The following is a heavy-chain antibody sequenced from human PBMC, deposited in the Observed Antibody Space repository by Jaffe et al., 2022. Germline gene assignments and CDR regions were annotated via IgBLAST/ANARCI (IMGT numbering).Heavy chain of an antibody. J-gene: IGHJ3*02. D-gene: IGHD4-17*01. CDR1: VSSVRSDFY. CDR3: ARIRVTTRGHYGDSFDI. Sequence: QVQLQESGPGLVKPSESLSLTCAVYVSSVRSDFYWGWLRQSPGKGLEWIASIYRSGDTYYSPSFERRVTISIDKSRDQFSLIMTSATAADTAIYYCARIRVTTRGHYGDSFDIWGQGTMITVSS. CDR2: IYRSGDT. V-gene: IGHV4-38-2*01.